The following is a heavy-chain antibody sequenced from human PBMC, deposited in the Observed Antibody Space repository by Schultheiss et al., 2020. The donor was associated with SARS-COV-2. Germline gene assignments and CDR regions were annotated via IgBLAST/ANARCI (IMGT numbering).Heavy chain of an antibody. CDR1: GGSISTYY. Sequence: SETLSLTCTVSGGSISTYYWSWIRQPPGKGLEWIGYIYYSGSTYYNPSLKSRVTISVDTSKNQFSMKLSSVTAADTAVYYCAGDDSSVNGMDVWGQGTTVTVYS. V-gene: IGHV4-59*12. CDR3: AGDDSSVNGMDV. CDR2: IYYSGST. D-gene: IGHD3-22*01. J-gene: IGHJ6*02.